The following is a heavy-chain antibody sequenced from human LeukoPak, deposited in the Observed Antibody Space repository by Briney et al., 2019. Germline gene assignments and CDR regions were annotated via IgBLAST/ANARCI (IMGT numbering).Heavy chain of an antibody. V-gene: IGHV1-46*01. J-gene: IGHJ4*02. Sequence: ASVKVSCKASGYTFTSYYMHWVRQAPGQGLEWMGIINPSGGSTSYAQKFQGRVTMTRDTSTSTVYMELSSLRSEDTAVYYCAISGYYDSSDYISYFDYWGQGTLVTVSS. CDR3: AISGYYDSSDYISYFDY. CDR2: INPSGGST. D-gene: IGHD3-22*01. CDR1: GYTFTSYY.